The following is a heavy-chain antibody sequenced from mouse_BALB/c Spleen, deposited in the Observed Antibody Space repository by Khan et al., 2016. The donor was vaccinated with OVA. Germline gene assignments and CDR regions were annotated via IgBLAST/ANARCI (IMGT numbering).Heavy chain of an antibody. CDR3: AREEVSCFPY. Sequence: VQLVESGTELARPGASVKLSCKASGYIFIDYNINWVKQRTGQGLEWIGEISPGSGNTYYNEKFKGKATLTADKSSSPAYMTHSGLTSEDSPVYVMAREEVSCFPYWGQGTLVTVSA. J-gene: IGHJ3*01. CDR1: GYIFIDYN. V-gene: IGHV1-77*01. CDR2: ISPGSGNT.